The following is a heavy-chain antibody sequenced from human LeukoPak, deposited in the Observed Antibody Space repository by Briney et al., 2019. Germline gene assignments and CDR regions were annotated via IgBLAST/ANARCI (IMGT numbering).Heavy chain of an antibody. CDR1: TFTFSNYW. Sequence: GGSLRLSCAASTFTFSNYWMNWARQAPGKGLVWVSRINSDGSSRNYADSVKGRFTISRDNAKNTLYLQMNSLRAEDTAVYYCASASSHRIAAGGDYWGQGTLVTVSS. CDR3: ASASSHRIAAGGDY. D-gene: IGHD6-13*01. CDR2: INSDGSSR. V-gene: IGHV3-74*01. J-gene: IGHJ4*02.